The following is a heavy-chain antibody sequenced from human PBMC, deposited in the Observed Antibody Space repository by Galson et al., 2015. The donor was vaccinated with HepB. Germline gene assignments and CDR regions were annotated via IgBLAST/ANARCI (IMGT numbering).Heavy chain of an antibody. CDR1: GGSISSSSYY. D-gene: IGHD5-24*01. CDR3: ATRGGSGDGYSHNFDY. CDR2: IYYSGST. Sequence: ETLSLTCTVSGGSISSSSYYWGWIRQPPGKGLEWIGSIYYSGSTYYNPSLKSRVTISVDTSKNQFSLKLSSVTAADTAVYYCATRGGSGDGYSHNFDYWGQGTLVTVSS. V-gene: IGHV4-39*01. J-gene: IGHJ4*02.